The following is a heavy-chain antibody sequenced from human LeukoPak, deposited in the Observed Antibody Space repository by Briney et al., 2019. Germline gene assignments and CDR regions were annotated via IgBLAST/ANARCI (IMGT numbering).Heavy chain of an antibody. CDR1: GGSISSYY. V-gene: IGHV4-34*01. CDR3: ARDKGTSYLSSFDY. CDR2: INHSGGT. D-gene: IGHD6-6*01. Sequence: SETLSLTCTVSGGSISSYYWSWIRQPPGKGLEWIGEINHSGGTNYNPSLKSRVTISVDTSKNQFSLKLSSVTAADTAVYYCARDKGTSYLSSFDYWGQGTLVTVSS. J-gene: IGHJ4*02.